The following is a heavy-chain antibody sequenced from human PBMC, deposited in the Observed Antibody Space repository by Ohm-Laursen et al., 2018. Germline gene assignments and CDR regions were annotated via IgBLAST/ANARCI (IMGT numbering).Heavy chain of an antibody. D-gene: IGHD5-12*01. J-gene: IGHJ4*02. CDR1: GFTFSSYG. Sequence: SLRLSCAASGFTFSSYGMHWVRQAPGKGLEWVAVISSDGSNKYYADSVKGRFTISRDNSKNTLYLQMNSLRAEDTAVYYCAKLLGTMGHYFDYWGQGTLVTVSS. CDR2: ISSDGSNK. CDR3: AKLLGTMGHYFDY. V-gene: IGHV3-30*18.